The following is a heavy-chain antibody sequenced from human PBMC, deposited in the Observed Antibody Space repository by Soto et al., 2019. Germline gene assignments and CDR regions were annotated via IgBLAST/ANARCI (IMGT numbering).Heavy chain of an antibody. CDR1: GFTFDDYA. D-gene: IGHD5-18*01. CDR3: AKDEGTVMVFDY. Sequence: PGGSLRLSCAASGFTFDDYAMHWVRQAPGKGLEWVSGISWNSGSIGYADSVKGRFAISRDNAKNSLYLQMNSLRAEDTAFYYCAKDEGTVMVFDYWGQGTLVTVSS. CDR2: ISWNSGSI. J-gene: IGHJ4*02. V-gene: IGHV3-9*01.